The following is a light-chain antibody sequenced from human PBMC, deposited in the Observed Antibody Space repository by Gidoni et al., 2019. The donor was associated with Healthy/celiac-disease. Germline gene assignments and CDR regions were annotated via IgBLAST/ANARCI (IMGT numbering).Light chain of an antibody. J-gene: IGKJ2*01. V-gene: IGKV3-20*01. CDR2: GAS. CDR1: QSVSSSY. Sequence: IVLTQSPGTLSLSPGERATLSCRSSQSVSSSYLAWYQQKPGQAPRLLIYGASSRATGIPDRCCGSGSCTDFSLTISRLDPEDFSVYYCQQYGSSPYTFGQGTKLEIK. CDR3: QQYGSSPYT.